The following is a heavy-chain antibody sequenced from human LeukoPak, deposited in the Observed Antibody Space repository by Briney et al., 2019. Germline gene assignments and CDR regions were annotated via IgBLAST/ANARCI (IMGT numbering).Heavy chain of an antibody. V-gene: IGHV1-8*02. Sequence: ASVTVSCKASGYTFTGYYMHWVRQAPGQGLEWMGWMNPNSGNTGYAQKFQGRVTMTRNTSISTAYMELSSLRSEDTAVYYCARSGSYSITLIDYWGQGTLVTVSS. CDR3: ARSGSYSITLIDY. CDR2: MNPNSGNT. J-gene: IGHJ4*02. D-gene: IGHD1-26*01. CDR1: GYTFTGYY.